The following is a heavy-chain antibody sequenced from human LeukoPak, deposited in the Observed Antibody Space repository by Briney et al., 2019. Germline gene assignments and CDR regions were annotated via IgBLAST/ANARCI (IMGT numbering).Heavy chain of an antibody. J-gene: IGHJ4*02. D-gene: IGHD3-22*01. CDR3: ARDLAYYYDSSGYFFDY. V-gene: IGHV3-48*01. Sequence: PGGSLRLSCTASGFTFSSYSMNWVRQAPGKGLEWVSYISSSSSTIYYADSVKGRFTISRDNAKNSLYLQMNSLRAEDTAVYYCARDLAYYYDSSGYFFDYWGQGTLVTVSS. CDR2: ISSSSSTI. CDR1: GFTFSSYS.